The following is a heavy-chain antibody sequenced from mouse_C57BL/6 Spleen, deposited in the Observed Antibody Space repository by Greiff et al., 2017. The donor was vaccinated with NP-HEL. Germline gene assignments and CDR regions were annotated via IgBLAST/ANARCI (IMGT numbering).Heavy chain of an antibody. V-gene: IGHV5-17*01. CDR1: GFTFSDYG. CDR3: ARPNWDVAWFAY. CDR2: ISSGSSTI. J-gene: IGHJ3*01. D-gene: IGHD4-1*01. Sequence: EVKLVESGGGLVKSGGSLKLSCAASGFTFSDYGMHWVRQAPEKGLEWVAYISSGSSTIYYADTVKGRFTISRDNAKNTLFLQMTSLRSEDTAMYYCARPNWDVAWFAYWGQGTLVTVSA.